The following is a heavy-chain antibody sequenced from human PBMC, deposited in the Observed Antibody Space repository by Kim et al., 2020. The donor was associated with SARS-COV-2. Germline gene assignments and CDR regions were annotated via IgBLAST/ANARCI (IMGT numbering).Heavy chain of an antibody. V-gene: IGHV3-53*01. Sequence: GGSLRLSCAASGFTVSSNYMSWVRQAPGKGLEWVSVIYSGGSTYYADSVKGRFTISRDNSKNTLYLQINSLRAEDTAVYYCASGFGELLTLDYWGQGTLVTVSS. CDR3: ASGFGELLTLDY. CDR2: IYSGGST. CDR1: GFTVSSNY. D-gene: IGHD3-10*01. J-gene: IGHJ4*02.